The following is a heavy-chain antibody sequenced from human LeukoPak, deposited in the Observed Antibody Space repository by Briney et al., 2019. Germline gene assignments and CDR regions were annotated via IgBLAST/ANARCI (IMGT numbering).Heavy chain of an antibody. CDR1: GGSFSGYY. J-gene: IGHJ4*02. D-gene: IGHD4-17*01. Sequence: PSETLSLTCAVYGGSFSGYYGSWIRQPPGKGLEWIGEINHSGSTNYSPSLKSRVTISADTSKNQFSLKLRSVTAADTAVYYCAREEFGDQTIDYWGQGTLVTVSS. CDR2: INHSGST. V-gene: IGHV4-34*01. CDR3: AREEFGDQTIDY.